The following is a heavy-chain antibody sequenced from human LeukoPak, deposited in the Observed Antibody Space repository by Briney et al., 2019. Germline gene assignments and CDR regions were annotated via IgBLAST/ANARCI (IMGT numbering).Heavy chain of an antibody. CDR2: ISSSSSYI. J-gene: IGHJ3*02. CDR1: GFTFSSYS. D-gene: IGHD3-3*01. V-gene: IGHV3-21*01. CDR3: ARGTTQSSWSGYYAPDAFDI. Sequence: GGSLRLSCAASGFTFSSYSMNWVRQAPGKGLEWVSSISSSSSYIYYADSVKGRFTISRDNAKNSLYLQMNSLRAEDTAVYYCARGTTQSSWSGYYAPDAFDIWGQGTMVTVSS.